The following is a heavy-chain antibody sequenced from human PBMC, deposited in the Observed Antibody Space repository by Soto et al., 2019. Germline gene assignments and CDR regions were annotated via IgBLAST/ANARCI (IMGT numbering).Heavy chain of an antibody. CDR3: AREAVGVQASWLDP. J-gene: IGHJ5*02. D-gene: IGHD3-10*01. Sequence: QIQLVQSGSEVRMPGASVKVSCKASGYIFTTYSITWVRQAPGQGLEWMGWVSASNGKTNYAQKFEDRVTMTTDTSTTTAYMELRSLRSDDTAVYYCAREAVGVQASWLDPWGQGTLVTVSS. CDR2: VSASNGKT. CDR1: GYIFTTYS. V-gene: IGHV1-18*04.